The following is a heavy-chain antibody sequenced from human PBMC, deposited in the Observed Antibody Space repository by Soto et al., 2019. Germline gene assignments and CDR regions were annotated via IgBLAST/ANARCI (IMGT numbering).Heavy chain of an antibody. CDR1: GITFSNYW. CDR3: GRDRNSPIG. Sequence: EIQLVESGGGLVQPWGSLRLSCAASGITFSNYWMPWARQVPGKGLVWVSHINADGSSTKFADSLKGRFTISRDNAKSKLSLQMSALRVEDMAVYYCGRDRNSPIGWGQGALGSVSS. J-gene: IGHJ4*02. D-gene: IGHD3-10*01. CDR2: INADGSST. V-gene: IGHV3-74*03.